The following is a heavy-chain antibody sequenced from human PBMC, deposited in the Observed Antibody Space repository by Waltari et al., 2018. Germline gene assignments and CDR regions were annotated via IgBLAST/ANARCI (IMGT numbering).Heavy chain of an antibody. CDR3: ARHPWGGGDY. Sequence: QLQLQESGPGLVKPSATLSLTCTVSGGSISSSSYYWGWIRQPPGKGLEWIGSIYYSGSTYYNPSLKSRVTISVDTSKNQFSLKLSSVTAADTAVYYCARHPWGGGDYWGQGTLVTVSS. CDR2: IYYSGST. V-gene: IGHV4-39*01. J-gene: IGHJ4*02. CDR1: GGSISSSSYY. D-gene: IGHD2-15*01.